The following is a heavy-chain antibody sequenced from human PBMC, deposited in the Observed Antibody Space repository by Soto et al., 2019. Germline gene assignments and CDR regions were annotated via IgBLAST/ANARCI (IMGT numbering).Heavy chain of an antibody. Sequence: ASVKVSCKASGYYFSSYDINWVRQATGQGLEWMGWMNPTSGDTGYAQKFQGRVTMTRNTSIGTAYMELSSLRSEDTAVYYCARDSAQHDFGDYFYYGVDVWGQGTTVTVSS. D-gene: IGHD4-17*01. J-gene: IGHJ6*02. CDR2: MNPTSGDT. CDR3: ARDSAQHDFGDYFYYGVDV. V-gene: IGHV1-8*01. CDR1: GYYFSSYD.